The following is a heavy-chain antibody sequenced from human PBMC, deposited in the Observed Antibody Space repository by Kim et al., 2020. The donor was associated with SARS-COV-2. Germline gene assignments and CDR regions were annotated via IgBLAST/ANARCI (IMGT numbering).Heavy chain of an antibody. D-gene: IGHD2-2*01. Sequence: TRYAEAVKGRFTISGDNAKNTLHLKMNSLRVEDTAVYYCARGYHYGMDVWGQGTTVTVSS. V-gene: IGHV3-74*01. CDR2: T. CDR3: ARGYHYGMDV. J-gene: IGHJ6*02.